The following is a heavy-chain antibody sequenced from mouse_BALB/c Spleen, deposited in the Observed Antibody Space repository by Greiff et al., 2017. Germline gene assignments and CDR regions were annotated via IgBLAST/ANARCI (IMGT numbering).Heavy chain of an antibody. CDR1: GYSITSDYA. Sequence: VQLKESGPGLVKPSQSLSLTCSVTGYSITSDYAWNWIRQFPGNKLEWMGYISYSGSTSYNPSLKSRISITRDTSKNQFFLQLNSVTTEDTATYYCARGIGYYGTYFDYWGQGTTLTVSS. J-gene: IGHJ2*01. D-gene: IGHD1-1*01. CDR3: ARGIGYYGTYFDY. CDR2: ISYSGST. V-gene: IGHV3-2*02.